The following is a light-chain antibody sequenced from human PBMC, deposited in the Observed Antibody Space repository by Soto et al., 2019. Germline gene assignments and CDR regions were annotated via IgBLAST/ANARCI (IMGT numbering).Light chain of an antibody. J-gene: IGKJ1*01. Sequence: EIVLTQSPDTLSLSPGEIATLSCRASQSVSSNYLAWYQQKPGQAPRLLIYGASSRATGIPDRFSGSGPGTDFTLTISRLEPEDFAVYYCQQYGSSPWTFGQGTKVDIK. CDR2: GAS. CDR3: QQYGSSPWT. CDR1: QSVSSNY. V-gene: IGKV3-20*01.